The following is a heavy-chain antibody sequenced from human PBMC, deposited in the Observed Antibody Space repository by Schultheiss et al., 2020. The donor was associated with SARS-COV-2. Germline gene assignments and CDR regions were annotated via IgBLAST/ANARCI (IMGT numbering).Heavy chain of an antibody. CDR2: IYYSGST. J-gene: IGHJ4*02. CDR1: GFTVSSNY. V-gene: IGHV4-39*01. D-gene: IGHD4-17*01. CDR3: ARTHHRGYGDWYADY. Sequence: GSLRLSCAASGFTVSSNYMSWIRQPPGKGLEWIGSIYYSGSTYYNPSLKSRVTISVDTSKNQFSLKLSSVTAADTAVYYCARTHHRGYGDWYADYWGQGTLVTVSS.